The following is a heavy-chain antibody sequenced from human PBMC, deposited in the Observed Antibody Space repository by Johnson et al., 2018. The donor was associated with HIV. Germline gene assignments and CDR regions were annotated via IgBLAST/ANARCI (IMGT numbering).Heavy chain of an antibody. D-gene: IGHD3-9*01. CDR2: IRYDGSNK. J-gene: IGHJ3*02. CDR3: AQGYYDILTGYYDAFYI. V-gene: IGHV3-30*02. CDR1: GFTFSSYG. Sequence: QVQLVESGGGVVQPGGSLGVSCVASGFTFSSYGMHWVRQAPGKGLEWVAFIRYDGSNKYYADSVKGRFTISRDNSKNTLYLQMNSLRAEDTAVYYCAQGYYDILTGYYDAFYIWGQGTMVMVSS.